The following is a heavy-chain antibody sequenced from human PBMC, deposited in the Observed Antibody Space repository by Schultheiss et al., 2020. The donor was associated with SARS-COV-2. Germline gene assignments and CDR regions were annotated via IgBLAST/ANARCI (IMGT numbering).Heavy chain of an antibody. CDR1: GGSFSGYY. Sequence: SETLSLTCAVYGGSFSGYYWTWIRQPPGKRLEWIGEIYHSGSTNYNPSLKSRGTISVDKSKNQFSLQLNSVTPEDTAVYYCARDLSGITGTNFDYWGQGTQVTVSS. D-gene: IGHD1-7*01. V-gene: IGHV4-34*01. J-gene: IGHJ4*02. CDR2: IYHSGST. CDR3: ARDLSGITGTNFDY.